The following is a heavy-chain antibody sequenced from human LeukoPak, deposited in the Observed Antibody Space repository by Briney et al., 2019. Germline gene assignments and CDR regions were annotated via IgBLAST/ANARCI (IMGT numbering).Heavy chain of an antibody. V-gene: IGHV3-53*05. Sequence: GGSLRLSCAASGFTVSSNYMSWVRQAPGKGLEWVSVIYSDGSTYYADSVKGRFTISRDNSKNTLYLQMNSLRAEDTAVYYCASEASSYYYDSSGLSDWGQGTLVTVSS. D-gene: IGHD3-22*01. CDR2: IYSDGST. CDR3: ASEASSYYYDSSGLSD. CDR1: GFTVSSNY. J-gene: IGHJ4*02.